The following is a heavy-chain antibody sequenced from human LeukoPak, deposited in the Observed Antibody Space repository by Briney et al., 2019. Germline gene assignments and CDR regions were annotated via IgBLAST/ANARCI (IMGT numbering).Heavy chain of an antibody. V-gene: IGHV1-8*01. CDR2: MNPNSGNT. CDR1: GYTFTSYD. D-gene: IGHD3-16*02. J-gene: IGHJ4*02. Sequence: ASAKVSCKASGYTFTSYDINWVRQATGQGLEWMGWMNPNSGNTGYAQKFQGRVTMTRNTSISTAYMELSSLRSEDTAVYYCARQVITFGGVIVILDYWGQGTLVTVSS. CDR3: ARQVITFGGVIVILDY.